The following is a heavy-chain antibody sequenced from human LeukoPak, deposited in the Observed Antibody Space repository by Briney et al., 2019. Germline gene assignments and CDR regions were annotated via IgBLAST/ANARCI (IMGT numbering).Heavy chain of an antibody. CDR1: GGSISSYY. CDR2: IYYSGST. V-gene: IGHV4-59*01. Sequence: PSETLSLICTVSGGSISSYYWSWIRQPPGKGLEWIGYIYYSGSTNYNPSLKSRVTISVDTSKNQFSLKLSSVTAADTAVYYCARWNYYDSRDDGAFDIWGQGTMVTVSS. D-gene: IGHD3-22*01. CDR3: ARWNYYDSRDDGAFDI. J-gene: IGHJ3*02.